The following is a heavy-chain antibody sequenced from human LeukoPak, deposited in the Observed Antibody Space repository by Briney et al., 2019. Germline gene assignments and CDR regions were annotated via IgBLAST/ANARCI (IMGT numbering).Heavy chain of an antibody. CDR2: ISTTGSSI. CDR3: ARVQRGIAVALDY. CDR1: GFTFSSYA. D-gene: IGHD6-19*01. J-gene: IGHJ4*02. V-gene: IGHV3-48*03. Sequence: GGSLRLSCAASGFTFSSYAMHWVRQAPGKGLEWVSYISTTGSSIYYADSVKGRFTISRDNVKNLLYLQMSSLRAEDTAVYYCARVQRGIAVALDYWGQGTLATVSS.